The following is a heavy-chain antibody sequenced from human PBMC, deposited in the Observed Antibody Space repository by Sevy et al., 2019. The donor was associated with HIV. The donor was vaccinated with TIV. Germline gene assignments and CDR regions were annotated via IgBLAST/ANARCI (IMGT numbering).Heavy chain of an antibody. D-gene: IGHD3-16*02. Sequence: GGSLRLSCAASGFTFSSYEMNWVRQAPGKGLEWVSYISSSGSTIYYADSVKGRFTILRDNAKNSLYLQMNSLRAEDTAVYYCARGYTITFGGVIDLFDYWGQGTLVTVSS. V-gene: IGHV3-48*03. CDR3: ARGYTITFGGVIDLFDY. CDR2: ISSSGSTI. CDR1: GFTFSSYE. J-gene: IGHJ4*02.